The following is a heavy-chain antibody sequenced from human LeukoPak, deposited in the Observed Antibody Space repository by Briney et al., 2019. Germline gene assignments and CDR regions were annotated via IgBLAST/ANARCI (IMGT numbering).Heavy chain of an antibody. J-gene: IGHJ4*02. CDR3: ASSYNDSSGPFDY. D-gene: IGHD3-22*01. V-gene: IGHV4-30-4*07. CDR2: IYYSGST. Sequence: SETLSLTCAVSGGSISSGGYSWSWIRQPPGKGLEWIGYIYYSGSTYYNPSLKSRVTISVDTSKNQFSLRLSSVTAADTAVYSCASSYNDSSGPFDYWGQGTLVTVSS. CDR1: GGSISSGGYS.